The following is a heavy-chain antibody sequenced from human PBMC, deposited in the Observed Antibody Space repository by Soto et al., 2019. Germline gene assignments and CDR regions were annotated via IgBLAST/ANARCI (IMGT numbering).Heavy chain of an antibody. CDR3: ARGKGMEENYYYYGLDI. Sequence: ASVKVSCKASGYTFSTHSMHWVRQAPGQSLEWMGWINGGTGQTKHSHRFQDRVTITRDTSASTAYMELSSLRSEDTAVYYCARGKGMEENYYYYGLDIWGQGTTVTVSS. CDR1: GYTFSTHS. V-gene: IGHV1-3*01. J-gene: IGHJ6*02. D-gene: IGHD1-1*01. CDR2: INGGTGQT.